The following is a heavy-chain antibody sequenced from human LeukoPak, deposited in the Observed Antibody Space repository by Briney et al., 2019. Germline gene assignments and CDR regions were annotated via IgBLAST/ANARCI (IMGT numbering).Heavy chain of an antibody. CDR1: GGSISSSSYY. CDR3: ARQTQNDFWSGYSFDY. D-gene: IGHD3-3*01. V-gene: IGHV4-39*01. CDR2: IYYSGST. J-gene: IGHJ4*02. Sequence: EASETLSLTCTVSGGSISSSSYYWGWIRQPPGKGLEWIGSIYYSGSTYYNPSLKSRVTISVDTSKNQFSLKLSSVTAADTAVYYCARQTQNDFWSGYSFDYWGQGTLVTVSS.